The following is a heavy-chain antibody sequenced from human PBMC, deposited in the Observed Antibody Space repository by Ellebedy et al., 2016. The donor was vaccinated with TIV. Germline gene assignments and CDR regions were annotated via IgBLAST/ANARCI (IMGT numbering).Heavy chain of an antibody. D-gene: IGHD5-18*01. CDR1: GGSISSGGYS. Sequence: QTLSLTCAVSGGSISSGGYSWSWIRQPPGKGLEWIGYINQSGSTYYNPSLKSRVTISIDRSKNQFSLNLSSVTAADTAVYYCARAIRNTAMSPYYFDYWGQGTLVTVSS. J-gene: IGHJ4*02. CDR2: INQSGST. CDR3: ARAIRNTAMSPYYFDY. V-gene: IGHV4-30-2*01.